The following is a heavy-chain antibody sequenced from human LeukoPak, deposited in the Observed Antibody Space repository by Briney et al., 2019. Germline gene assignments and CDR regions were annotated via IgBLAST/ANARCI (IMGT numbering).Heavy chain of an antibody. J-gene: IGHJ4*02. CDR3: ARRKYSSGLFDY. V-gene: IGHV4-39*01. CDR1: GGSISSNSYY. Sequence: SETLSLTCAVSGGSISSNSYYWGWIRQPPGKGLEWIGSIYYSGSTYYNPSLKSRVTISVDTSKNQFSLKLSSVTAADTAVYYCARRKYSSGLFDYWGQGTLVTVSS. D-gene: IGHD6-19*01. CDR2: IYYSGST.